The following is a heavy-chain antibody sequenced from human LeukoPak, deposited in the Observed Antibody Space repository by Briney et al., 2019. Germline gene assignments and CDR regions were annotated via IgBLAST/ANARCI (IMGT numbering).Heavy chain of an antibody. D-gene: IGHD2-2*02. J-gene: IGHJ5*02. Sequence: PGGSLRLSCAASGFTFSDYYMSWIRQAPGKGLGWVSYISSGGSTIYYADSVKGRFTISRDNAKNSLYLQMNSLRAEDTAVYYCARDIGYCSSTSCYTDWFDPWGQGTLVTVSS. CDR2: ISSGGSTI. V-gene: IGHV3-11*04. CDR3: ARDIGYCSSTSCYTDWFDP. CDR1: GFTFSDYY.